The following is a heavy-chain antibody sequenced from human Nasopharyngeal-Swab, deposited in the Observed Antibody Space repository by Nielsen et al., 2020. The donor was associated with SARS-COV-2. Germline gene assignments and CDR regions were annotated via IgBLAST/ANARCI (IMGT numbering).Heavy chain of an antibody. CDR1: GFTFSSYA. Sequence: GESLKISCAASGFTFSSYAMHWVRQAPGKGLEWVAVISYDGSNKYYADSVKGRFIISRDNSKNTLYLQMNSLRAEDTAVYYCARDYYDSSGYYNNWFDPWGQGTLVTVSS. CDR3: ARDYYDSSGYYNNWFDP. D-gene: IGHD3-22*01. CDR2: ISYDGSNK. J-gene: IGHJ5*02. V-gene: IGHV3-30-3*01.